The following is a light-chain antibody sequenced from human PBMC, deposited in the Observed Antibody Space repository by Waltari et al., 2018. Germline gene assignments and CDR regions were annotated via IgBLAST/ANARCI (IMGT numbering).Light chain of an antibody. CDR3: LQYYSGPLT. V-gene: IGKV1-6*02. J-gene: IGKJ4*01. CDR1: QTIRDW. Sequence: QMTQSPSSLSASVGDTVTITCRASQTIRDWLAWFQQKPGTAPRLLIHSASSRQTGVPSRFSGSGSGTDFTLTIRGLQPEDFGTYFCLQYYSGPLTFGGGTRVEIK. CDR2: SAS.